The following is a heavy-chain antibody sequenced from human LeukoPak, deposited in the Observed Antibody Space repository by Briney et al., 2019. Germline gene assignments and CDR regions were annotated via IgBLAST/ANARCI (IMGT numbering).Heavy chain of an antibody. CDR2: IYYSGST. CDR1: GGSFSSYY. Sequence: PSETLSLTCAVYGGSFSSYYWSWIRQPPGKGLEWIGYIYYSGSTNYNPSLKSRVTISVDTSKNQFSLKLSSVTAADTAVYYCARLSSGYYYVSGPNAFDIWGQGTMVTVSS. V-gene: IGHV4-59*01. J-gene: IGHJ3*02. D-gene: IGHD3-22*01. CDR3: ARLSSGYYYVSGPNAFDI.